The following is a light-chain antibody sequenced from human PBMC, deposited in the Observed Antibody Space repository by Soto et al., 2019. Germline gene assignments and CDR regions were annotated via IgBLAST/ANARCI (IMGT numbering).Light chain of an antibody. CDR2: GAS. V-gene: IGKV3-20*01. CDR1: QSVGSNF. Sequence: EILLTQSPGTLSLSPGERATLSCRASQSVGSNFLAWYQQRPGQAPRIIIFGASGRATGIPDRFSGSGSGTDFTLTISRLEPEDFAVYYCQQYGSSSWTFGQGTKV. J-gene: IGKJ1*01. CDR3: QQYGSSSWT.